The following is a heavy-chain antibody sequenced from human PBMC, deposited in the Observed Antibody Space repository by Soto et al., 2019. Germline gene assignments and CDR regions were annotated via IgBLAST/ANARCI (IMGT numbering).Heavy chain of an antibody. CDR3: ARKARGTTWSDFDY. J-gene: IGHJ4*02. CDR2: VYYSGTT. CDR1: GGSISSSDYY. D-gene: IGHD1-7*01. V-gene: IGHV4-39*01. Sequence: SETLSLTCTVSGGSISSSDYYWGWIRQPPGKGLEWIGTVYYSGTTFYDPSLKSRLFMSVDTSKNQFSLRLSSVTAADTAVYYCARKARGTTWSDFDYWGQGTLVTVSS.